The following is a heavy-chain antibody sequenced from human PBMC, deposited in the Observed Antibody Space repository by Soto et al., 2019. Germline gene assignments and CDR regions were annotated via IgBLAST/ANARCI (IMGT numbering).Heavy chain of an antibody. J-gene: IGHJ4*02. V-gene: IGHV3-73*02. CDR1: GFSFSDSA. Sequence: EVQLVESGGGWVQPGGSLKLSCSGSGFSFSDSAIHWVRQASGQGLEWVGRIRDKANHYATAYDVSVRGRFTISRDDSENTDYLQMNNLKTEDTAVYYCTRPPSGSYGDDSDYWGQGTLVTVSS. CDR3: TRPPSGSYGDDSDY. D-gene: IGHD1-26*01. CDR2: IRDKANHYAT.